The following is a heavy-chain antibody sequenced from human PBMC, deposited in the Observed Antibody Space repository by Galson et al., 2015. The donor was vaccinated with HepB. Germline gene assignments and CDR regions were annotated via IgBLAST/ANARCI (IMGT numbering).Heavy chain of an antibody. CDR2: TYYRSKWYN. V-gene: IGHV6-1*01. J-gene: IGHJ5*02. D-gene: IGHD3-10*01. CDR3: AREGKEYYYGSGIDP. CDR1: GDSVTSHSAA. Sequence: CAISGDSVTSHSAAWNWIRQSPSRGLEWLGRTYYRSKWYNDYAVSVKSRITINPDTSKNQFSLQLNSVTPEDTAVYYCAREGKEYYYGSGIDPWGQGTLVTVSS.